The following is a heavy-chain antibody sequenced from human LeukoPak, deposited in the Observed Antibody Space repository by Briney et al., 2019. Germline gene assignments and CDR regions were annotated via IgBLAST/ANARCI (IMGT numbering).Heavy chain of an antibody. J-gene: IGHJ4*02. V-gene: IGHV3-7*01. Sequence: GGSLRLSCAASGFTFSSFWMSWVRQAPGKGLEWVAKIKTDGSEKYYVDSVKGRFTISRDNAQNSLSLQMNSLRVEDTAVYYCARDAPIPYCSSTSCYEDYWGQGALVTVSS. D-gene: IGHD2-2*01. CDR3: ARDAPIPYCSSTSCYEDY. CDR1: GFTFSSFW. CDR2: IKTDGSEK.